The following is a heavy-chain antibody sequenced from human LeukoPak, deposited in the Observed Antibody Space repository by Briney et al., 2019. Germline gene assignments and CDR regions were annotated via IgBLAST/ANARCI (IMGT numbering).Heavy chain of an antibody. CDR2: IYHSGST. D-gene: IGHD6-13*01. CDR3: ARLWQQLIVDY. CDR1: GGSISSGGYS. V-gene: IGHV4-30-2*01. J-gene: IGHJ4*02. Sequence: SQTLSLTCAVSGGSISSGGYSWTWIRQPPGKGLEWIGYIYHSGSTYYNPSLKSRVTISVDRSKNQLSLKLSSVTAADTAVYYCARLWQQLIVDYWGQGTLVTVSS.